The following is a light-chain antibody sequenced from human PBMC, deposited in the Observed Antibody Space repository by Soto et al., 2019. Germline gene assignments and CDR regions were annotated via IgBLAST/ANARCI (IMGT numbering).Light chain of an antibody. CDR1: QSVSSN. Sequence: EIVMTQSPATLSVSPGERATLSCRASQSVSSNLAWYQQKPGQAPRLLIYGASTRATGIPARFSGSGSGTEFTLTSSSLQSEDFADDYCQQYNTLMYTFGQVTKLEIK. CDR2: GAS. J-gene: IGKJ2*01. CDR3: QQYNTLMYT. V-gene: IGKV3-15*01.